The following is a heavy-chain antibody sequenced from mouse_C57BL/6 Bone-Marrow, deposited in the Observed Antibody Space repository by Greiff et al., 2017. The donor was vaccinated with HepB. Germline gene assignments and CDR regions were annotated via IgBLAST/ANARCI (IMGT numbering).Heavy chain of an antibody. D-gene: IGHD2-3*01. CDR2: IHPNSGST. V-gene: IGHV1-64*01. CDR1: GYTFTSYW. Sequence: QVQLQQSGAELVKPGASVKLSCKASGYTFTSYWMHWVKQRPGQGLEWIGMIHPNSGSTNYNEKFKSKATLTVDKSSSTAYMQLSSLTSEDSAVYYCARRGAYDGYYPWYFDVWGTGTTVTVSS. CDR3: ARRGAYDGYYPWYFDV. J-gene: IGHJ1*03.